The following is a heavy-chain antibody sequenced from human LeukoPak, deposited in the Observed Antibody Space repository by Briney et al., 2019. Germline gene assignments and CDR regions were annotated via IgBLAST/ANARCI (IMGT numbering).Heavy chain of an antibody. CDR3: ARMSYYSSPV. J-gene: IGHJ4*02. D-gene: IGHD3-10*01. Sequence: SQTLSLTCAISGDSVSSNSAAWSWFRQSPSRGLDWLGRTYYRSKWFTNYADSVKSRITINPDSSKNQYSLHLNSVTPEDTAVYYCARMSYYSSPVWGQGTLLTVSS. V-gene: IGHV6-1*01. CDR2: TYYRSKWFT. CDR1: GDSVSSNSAA.